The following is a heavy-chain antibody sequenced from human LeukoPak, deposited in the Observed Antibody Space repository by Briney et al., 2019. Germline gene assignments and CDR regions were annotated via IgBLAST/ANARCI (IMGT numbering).Heavy chain of an antibody. V-gene: IGHV1-8*01. CDR1: GYTFTSYD. CDR3: ARGVVVPAAIVNYYYGMDV. Sequence: ASVKVSCKASGYTFTSYDINWVRQATGQGLEWMGWMNPNSGNTGYAQKFQGRVTMTRNTSISTAYMELSSLRSEDTAVYYCARGVVVPAAIVNYYYGMDVWGQGTTVTVSS. CDR2: MNPNSGNT. D-gene: IGHD2-2*01. J-gene: IGHJ6*02.